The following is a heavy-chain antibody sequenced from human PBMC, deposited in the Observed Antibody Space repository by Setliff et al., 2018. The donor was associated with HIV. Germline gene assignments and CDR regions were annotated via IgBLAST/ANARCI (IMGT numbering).Heavy chain of an antibody. Sequence: SETLSLTCDVFGFSISSGHYWGWIRQPPGKGLEWIGSINHSGNTYYTPSLKSRVTISVDVSKNQFSLRLTSVTAADTAVYYCARHRDPPGTSWIYYYYYMDLWGEGTTVTVSS. CDR1: GFSISSGHY. J-gene: IGHJ6*03. CDR3: ARHRDPPGTSWIYYYYYMDL. CDR2: INHSGNT. D-gene: IGHD6-13*01. V-gene: IGHV4-38-2*01.